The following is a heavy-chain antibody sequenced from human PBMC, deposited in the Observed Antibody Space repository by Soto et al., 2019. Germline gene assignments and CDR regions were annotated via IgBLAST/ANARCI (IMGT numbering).Heavy chain of an antibody. CDR2: INAGNGNT. V-gene: IGHV1-3*01. CDR1: GYTFTSYA. J-gene: IGHJ4*02. Sequence: ASVEVSCKASGYTFTSYALHWVRQAPGQRLEWMGWINAGNGNTKYSQKFQGRVTITRDTSASTAYMELSSLRSEDTAVYYCAREDVVVVASQPFDYWGQGTLVTVSS. D-gene: IGHD2-15*01. CDR3: AREDVVVVASQPFDY.